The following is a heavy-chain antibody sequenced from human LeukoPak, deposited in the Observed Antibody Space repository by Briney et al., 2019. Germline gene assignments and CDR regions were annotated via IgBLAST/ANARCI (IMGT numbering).Heavy chain of an antibody. J-gene: IGHJ4*02. V-gene: IGHV4-39*01. CDR3: ARYSRYSSRWYYDY. CDR1: GGSISSSSYY. D-gene: IGHD6-19*01. Sequence: SETLSLTCTVSGGSISSSSYYWGWIRQPPGKGLEWIGNIYYSGSAYYYPALKSRVTVSVDTSKTQFSLNLSSVTAADTAVYYCARYSRYSSRWYYDYWGQGTLVTVSS. CDR2: IYYSGSA.